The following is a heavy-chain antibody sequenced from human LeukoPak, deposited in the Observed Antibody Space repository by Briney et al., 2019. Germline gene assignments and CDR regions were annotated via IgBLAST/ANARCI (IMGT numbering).Heavy chain of an antibody. CDR2: ISYDESNK. D-gene: IGHD3-22*01. V-gene: IGHV3-30*18. Sequence: PGGSLRLSCEASGFTFCSYGMHWVRLAPGKGLEWVAVISYDESNKNYADSVKGRFTIPRDNSKNTLYLQMNSLRAEDTAVYFCAKYGSYNYFDTSPDYWGQGTLVTVSS. CDR1: GFTFCSYG. CDR3: AKYGSYNYFDTSPDY. J-gene: IGHJ4*02.